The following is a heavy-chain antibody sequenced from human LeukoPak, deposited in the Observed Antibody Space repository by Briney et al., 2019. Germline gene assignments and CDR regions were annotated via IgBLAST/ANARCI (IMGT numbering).Heavy chain of an antibody. J-gene: IGHJ4*02. Sequence: PGGSLRLSCAASGFTFRSSGMHWVRQAPGQGLEWMGWINPNSGGTNYAQKFQGRVTMTRDTSISTAYMELSRLRSDDTAVYYCATYPKAWRGTDYWGQGTLVTVSS. CDR1: GFTFRSSG. CDR2: INPNSGGT. D-gene: IGHD3-16*01. V-gene: IGHV1-2*02. CDR3: ATYPKAWRGTDY.